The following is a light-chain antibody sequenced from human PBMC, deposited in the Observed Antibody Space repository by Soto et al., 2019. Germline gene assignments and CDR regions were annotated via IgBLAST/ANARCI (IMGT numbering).Light chain of an antibody. Sequence: EIVMTQSPATLSVSPGERATLSCRASQTVSVNLAWYQQKPGQAPRLLIYGASTRAPGVPARFSGSGSGTEFPLPISSLQSEDFAVYYCQQYNDWPPFTFGPGTRVDIK. CDR3: QQYNDWPPFT. V-gene: IGKV3-15*01. J-gene: IGKJ3*01. CDR1: QTVSVN. CDR2: GAS.